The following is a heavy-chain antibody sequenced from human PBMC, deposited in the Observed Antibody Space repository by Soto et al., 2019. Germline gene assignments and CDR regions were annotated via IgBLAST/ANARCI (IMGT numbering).Heavy chain of an antibody. CDR2: IYYTGNS. J-gene: IGHJ1*01. Sequence: PSETLSLTCTVSGGSISSYYWSWIRQPPGKGLEWIGYIYYTGNSYYSPSLQSRVTISLDTSKNQFSLNLSSVTVADTAVYYCTSGSLIRGPTIWGQGAMVTVSS. D-gene: IGHD3-10*01. CDR3: TSGSLIRGPTI. V-gene: IGHV4-59*08. CDR1: GGSISSYY.